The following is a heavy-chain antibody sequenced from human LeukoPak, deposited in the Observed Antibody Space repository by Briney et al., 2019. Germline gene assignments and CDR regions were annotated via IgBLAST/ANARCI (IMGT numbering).Heavy chain of an antibody. CDR1: GFTFSNHA. V-gene: IGHV3-23*01. D-gene: IGHD6-13*01. CDR2: ISGSGGST. CDR3: AKDSGFSSSWQLGY. Sequence: GGSLRLSCAASGFTFSNHAMSWVRQAPGKGLGWVSDISGSGGSTYYADSVKGRFTISRGNSKNTLYLQMNSLRAEDTAVYYCAKDSGFSSSWQLGYWGQGTQVTVSS. J-gene: IGHJ4*02.